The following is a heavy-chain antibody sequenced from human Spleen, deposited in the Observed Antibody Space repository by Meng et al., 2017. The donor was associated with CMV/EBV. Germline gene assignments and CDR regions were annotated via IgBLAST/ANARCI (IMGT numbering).Heavy chain of an antibody. J-gene: IGHJ6*02. D-gene: IGHD3-22*01. CDR1: GFTFSSYA. CDR3: ARALYYFDSGGNYQQTYGMDV. V-gene: IGHV3-11*01. CDR2: ISRSGTNI. Sequence: GGSLRLSCAASGFTFSSYAMSWTRQAPGKGLDWVSDISRSGTNIYYADSVRGRFTISRDNAKKSLYLQMTSLRAEDTAVYYCARALYYFDSGGNYQQTYGMDVWGQGTTVTVSS.